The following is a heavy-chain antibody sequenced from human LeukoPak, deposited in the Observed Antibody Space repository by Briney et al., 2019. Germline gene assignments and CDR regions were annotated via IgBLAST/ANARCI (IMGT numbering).Heavy chain of an antibody. CDR3: ARRGDAFDI. J-gene: IGHJ3*02. CDR1: GFIFSTYS. Sequence: GGSLRLSCGASGFIFSTYSMTWVRQAPGKGLEWVANIKEDGSEKYYVDSLKGRFTISRDNAKNSLYLQMNSLRAEDTAVYYCARRGDAFDIWGQGTMVTVSS. V-gene: IGHV3-7*05. D-gene: IGHD3-10*01. CDR2: IKEDGSEK.